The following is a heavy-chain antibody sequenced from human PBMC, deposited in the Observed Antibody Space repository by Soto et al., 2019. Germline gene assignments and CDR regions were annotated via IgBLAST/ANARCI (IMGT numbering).Heavy chain of an antibody. Sequence: QVQLVQSGTEVKRPGSSVKVSCKASGDSFSTYAISWVRQAPGQGLEWMGGIIPIFGTVYYAEKFQGRVTITADKSTSTAYMELSRLRSEDTAVYYCARALCTNGVCYYYYYGIDVWGQGTTVTVSS. V-gene: IGHV1-69*14. CDR3: ARALCTNGVCYYYYYGIDV. D-gene: IGHD2-8*01. CDR1: GDSFSTYA. J-gene: IGHJ6*02. CDR2: IIPIFGTV.